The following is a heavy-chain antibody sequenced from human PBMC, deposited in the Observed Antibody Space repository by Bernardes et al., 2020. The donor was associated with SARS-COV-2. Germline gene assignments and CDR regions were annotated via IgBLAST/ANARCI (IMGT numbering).Heavy chain of an antibody. V-gene: IGHV3-48*01. CDR1: GFTFSSYS. CDR2: ISSSSSTI. J-gene: IGHJ4*02. D-gene: IGHD1-26*01. CDR3: AREPDGEWELPLGFD. Sequence: GGSLRLSCAASGFTFSSYSMNWVRQAPGKGLEWVSYISSSSSTIYYADSVKGRFTISRDNAKNSLYLQMNSLRAEDTAVYYCAREPDGEWELPLGFDWGQGTLVTVSS.